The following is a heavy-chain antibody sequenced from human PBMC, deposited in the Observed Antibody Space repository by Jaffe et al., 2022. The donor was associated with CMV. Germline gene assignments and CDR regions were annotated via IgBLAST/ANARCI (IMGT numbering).Heavy chain of an antibody. J-gene: IGHJ4*02. Sequence: QVQLQESGPGLVKPSQTLSLTCTVSGGSIRSGGYYWSWIRQHPGKGLEWIGHIYNSGSTYYNPSLRSRLTISVDPSKNQFSLKLSSVTAADTAVYYCARGVRYYDYVWGSYSPPFYFDSWGQGTLVTVSS. CDR3: ARGVRYYDYVWGSYSPPFYFDS. CDR1: GGSIRSGGYY. V-gene: IGHV4-31*03. CDR2: IYNSGST. D-gene: IGHD3-16*01.